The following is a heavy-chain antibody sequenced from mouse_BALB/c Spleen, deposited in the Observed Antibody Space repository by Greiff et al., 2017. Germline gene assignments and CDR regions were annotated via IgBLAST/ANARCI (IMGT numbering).Heavy chain of an antibody. CDR2: IYPYNGGT. CDR3: ARGDYYGSSSY. Sequence: EVKLMESGPELVKPGASVKISCKASGYTFTDYNMHWVKQSHGKSLEWIGYIYPYNGGTGYNQKFKSKATLTVDNSSSTAYMELRSLTSEDSAVYYCARGDYYGSSSYWGQGTSVTVSS. J-gene: IGHJ4*01. CDR1: GYTFTDYN. D-gene: IGHD1-1*01. V-gene: IGHV1S29*02.